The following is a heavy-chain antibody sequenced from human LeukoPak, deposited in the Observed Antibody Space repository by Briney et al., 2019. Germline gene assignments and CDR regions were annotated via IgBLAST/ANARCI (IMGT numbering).Heavy chain of an antibody. Sequence: GGSLRLSCAASGFTFSSYAMSWVRQAPGKGLEWVASIKEDGSERQYVDSVKGRFSISRDNTKGSLFLQLNSLRAEDTAVYYCARPYSSGYLEWGYWGQGTLVTVSS. J-gene: IGHJ4*02. CDR3: ARPYSSGYLEWGY. CDR1: GFTFSSYA. V-gene: IGHV3-7*03. D-gene: IGHD3-22*01. CDR2: IKEDGSER.